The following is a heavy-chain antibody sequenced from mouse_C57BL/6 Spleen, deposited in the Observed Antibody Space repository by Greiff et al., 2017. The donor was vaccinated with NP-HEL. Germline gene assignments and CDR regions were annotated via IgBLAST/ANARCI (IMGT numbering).Heavy chain of an antibody. V-gene: IGHV5-17*01. CDR1: GFTFSDYG. D-gene: IGHD2-1*01. Sequence: EVKVVESGGGLVKPGGSLKLSCAASGFTFSDYGMHWVRQAPEKGLEWVAYISSGSSTIYYADTVKGRFTISRDNAKNTLFLQMTSLRSEDTAMYYCARSIYYTYYFDYWGQGTTLTVSS. J-gene: IGHJ2*01. CDR3: ARSIYYTYYFDY. CDR2: ISSGSSTI.